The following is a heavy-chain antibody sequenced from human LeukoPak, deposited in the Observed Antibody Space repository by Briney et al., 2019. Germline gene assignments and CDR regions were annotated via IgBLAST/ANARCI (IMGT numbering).Heavy chain of an antibody. Sequence: PGRSLRLSCAASGFTFSSYGMHWVRQAPGKGLEWVAFIRYDGSNKYYADSVKGRFTISRDNSKNTLYLQMNSLRAEDTAVYYCAKDYGWSGAFDIWGQGTMVTVSS. CDR3: AKDYGWSGAFDI. J-gene: IGHJ3*02. D-gene: IGHD2-15*01. CDR2: IRYDGSNK. V-gene: IGHV3-30*02. CDR1: GFTFSSYG.